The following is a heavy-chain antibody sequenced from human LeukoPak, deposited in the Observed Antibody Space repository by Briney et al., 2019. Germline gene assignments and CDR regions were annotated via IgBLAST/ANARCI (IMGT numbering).Heavy chain of an antibody. V-gene: IGHV4-61*08. CDR3: AKNTSSSPWFDP. J-gene: IGHJ5*02. CDR1: GGSVSSPDSY. CDR2: VYYIGTT. Sequence: PSETLSLTCIVSGGSVSSPDSYWSWIRQPPGKGLEWIGNVYYIGTTSYNSSLKSQVTISVDTSKNQFSLEVTSVTAADTAVYYCAKNTSSSPWFDPWGQGTLVTVSS. D-gene: IGHD6-6*01.